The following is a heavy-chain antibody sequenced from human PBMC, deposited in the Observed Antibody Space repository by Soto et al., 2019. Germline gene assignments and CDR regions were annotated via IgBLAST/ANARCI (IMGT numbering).Heavy chain of an antibody. CDR3: ARDNWNSSFDVLDI. CDR2: INYSGST. J-gene: IGHJ3*02. D-gene: IGHD1-1*01. CDR1: GGSVNSGGYY. Sequence: SETLSLTCTVSGGSVNSGGYYWSWIRQHPGKGLEWIGYINYSGSTYYNPSLKSRLTISVDTSKNQFSLKLSSVTAADTAVYYCARDNWNSSFDVLDIWGQGTMVTVSS. V-gene: IGHV4-31*03.